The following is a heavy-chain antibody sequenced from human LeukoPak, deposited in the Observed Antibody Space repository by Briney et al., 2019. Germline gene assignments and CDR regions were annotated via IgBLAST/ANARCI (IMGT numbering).Heavy chain of an antibody. CDR1: GYTSTCYY. D-gene: IGHD3-3*01. V-gene: IGHV1-2*06. Sequence: ASVKVSCKASGYTSTCYYMHWVRQAPGQGLEWMGRINPNSGGTNYAQKFQGRVTMTRDTSISTAYMELSSLRSEDTAVYYCARAAFWSGYYHFDYWGQGTLVTVSS. J-gene: IGHJ4*02. CDR2: INPNSGGT. CDR3: ARAAFWSGYYHFDY.